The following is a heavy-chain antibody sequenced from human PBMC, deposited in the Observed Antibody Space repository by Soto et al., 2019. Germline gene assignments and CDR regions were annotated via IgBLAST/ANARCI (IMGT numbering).Heavy chain of an antibody. CDR1: GYTFTSYY. CDR2: INPSGGST. D-gene: IGHD3-22*01. J-gene: IGHJ4*02. V-gene: IGHV1-46*01. Sequence: ASVKVSCKASGYTFTSYYMHWVRQAPGQGLEWMGIINPSGGSTSYAQKFQGRVTMTRDTSTSTVYMELSSLRSEDTAVYYCARDILNYYDSSGYLDYWGQGTLVTVAS. CDR3: ARDILNYYDSSGYLDY.